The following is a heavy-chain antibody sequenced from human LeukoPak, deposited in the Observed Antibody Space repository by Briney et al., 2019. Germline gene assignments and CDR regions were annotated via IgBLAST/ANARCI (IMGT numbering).Heavy chain of an antibody. CDR1: GYSFTNYW. J-gene: IGHJ4*02. D-gene: IGHD1-26*01. Sequence: GESLKISCKGSGYSFTNYWLAWVRQMPGKGLEWMGIIYPGDSDTRYSPSFQGQVTISADKSITTAYLQWRSLKASDTAMYYCARRVVGASTAQFDSWGQGSLVTVSS. V-gene: IGHV5-51*01. CDR3: ARRVVGASTAQFDS. CDR2: IYPGDSDT.